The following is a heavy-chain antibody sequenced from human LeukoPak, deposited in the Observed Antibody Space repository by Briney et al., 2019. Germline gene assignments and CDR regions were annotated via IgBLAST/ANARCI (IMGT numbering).Heavy chain of an antibody. CDR1: GLTFSRYG. CDR2: INQDGSDM. D-gene: IGHD2-8*01. V-gene: IGHV3-7*01. CDR3: ASRYCSTPTFPYVGVFDY. Sequence: GGSLRLSCAASGLTFSRYGMHWVRQAPGKGLEWVANINQDGSDMYYVDSVKGRFTVSRDNGKNSVYLQMNSLRAEETAVYYCASRYCSTPTFPYVGVFDYWGQGALVIVSS. J-gene: IGHJ4*02.